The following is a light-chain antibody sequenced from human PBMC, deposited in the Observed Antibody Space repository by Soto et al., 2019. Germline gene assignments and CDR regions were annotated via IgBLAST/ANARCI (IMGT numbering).Light chain of an antibody. CDR1: QFVSSR. CDR3: QQYNSYST. V-gene: IGKV1-5*01. CDR2: DAS. Sequence: TQSPATLSGSPGERVTLSCRASQFVSSRLAWYQQKPGKAPKLLIYDASSLESGVPSRFSGSGSGTEFTLTISSLQPDDFATYYCQQYNSYSTFGQGTKVEIK. J-gene: IGKJ1*01.